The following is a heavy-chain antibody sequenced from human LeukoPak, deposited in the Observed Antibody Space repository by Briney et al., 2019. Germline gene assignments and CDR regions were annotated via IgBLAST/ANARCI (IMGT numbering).Heavy chain of an antibody. CDR1: GFTFSSYA. Sequence: PGGSLRLSCAASGFTFSSYAMSWVRQAPGKGLEWVSAISGSGGSTYYADSVKGRFTISRDNSKNTLYLQMNSLRAEDTAVYYCAKVVSPRYYYDSSGYSDDAFDIWGQGTMVTVSS. CDR3: AKVVSPRYYYDSSGYSDDAFDI. J-gene: IGHJ3*02. CDR2: ISGSGGST. V-gene: IGHV3-23*01. D-gene: IGHD3-22*01.